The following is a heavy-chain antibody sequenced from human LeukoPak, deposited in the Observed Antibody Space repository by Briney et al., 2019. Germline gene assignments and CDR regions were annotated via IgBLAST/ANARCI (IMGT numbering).Heavy chain of an antibody. CDR2: IYPGDSDT. Sequence: GESLKISCKGSGYSFTSYWIGWVRQMPGKGLECMGIIYPGDSDTRYSPSFQGQVTISADKSIRTAYLQWSSLKASDTPMYYCAMGYYYDSRGYLDFGGQGTLVTVS. V-gene: IGHV5-51*01. J-gene: IGHJ4*02. CDR1: GYSFTSYW. CDR3: AMGYYYDSRGYLDF. D-gene: IGHD3-22*01.